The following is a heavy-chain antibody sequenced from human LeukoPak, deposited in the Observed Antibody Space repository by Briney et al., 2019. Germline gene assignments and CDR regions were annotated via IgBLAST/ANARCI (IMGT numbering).Heavy chain of an antibody. D-gene: IGHD3-3*01. CDR2: IKRGSDGGTT. CDR1: GFTLTNAW. V-gene: IGHV3-15*01. J-gene: IGHJ4*02. Sequence: GGSLRLSCAASGFTLTNAWMYWVRQAPGKGLEWVGRIKRGSDGGTTDYAAPVKGRFTISRDESKNTLYLQMNSLKIDDTGVYYCSAFGFWGQGTLVTVSS. CDR3: SAFGF.